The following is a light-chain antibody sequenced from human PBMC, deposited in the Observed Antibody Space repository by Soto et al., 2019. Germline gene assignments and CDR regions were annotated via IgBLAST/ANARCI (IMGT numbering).Light chain of an antibody. CDR3: QQSNSYPWT. CDR1: QGMTTY. CDR2: AAS. Sequence: DIQLTQSPSFLSASVGDRVTITCRASQGMTTYLAWYQQKPGKAPKLLIYAASALQRGVPSRFSGSGSGTEFTLTISSLQPEDFASYYCQQSNSYPWTFGQGTTVEIK. V-gene: IGKV1-9*01. J-gene: IGKJ1*01.